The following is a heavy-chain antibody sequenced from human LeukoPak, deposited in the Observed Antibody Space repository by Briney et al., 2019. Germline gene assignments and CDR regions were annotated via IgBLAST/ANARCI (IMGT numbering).Heavy chain of an antibody. CDR2: IYYDGSNQ. Sequence: GRSLRLSCVVSGLRFRNYGMHWVRQAPGKGLEWVAVIYYDGSNQYYADSVKGRFTVSRDNAKNTLYLQMDSLRAEDTAVYYCVKDPVCSSTSCYYSWFDPWGQGTLVTVSS. J-gene: IGHJ5*02. V-gene: IGHV3-33*06. CDR1: GLRFRNYG. D-gene: IGHD2-2*01. CDR3: VKDPVCSSTSCYYSWFDP.